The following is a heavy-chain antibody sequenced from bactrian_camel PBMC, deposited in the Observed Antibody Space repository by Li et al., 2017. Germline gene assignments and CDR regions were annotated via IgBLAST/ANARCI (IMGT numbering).Heavy chain of an antibody. CDR2: LWIGGATT. Sequence: ESGGGSVQAGGSLTLSCAAGRYTYKRSCMGWFRQRPGKDREGLAVLWIGGATTTYADSVKGRFTISQDSARNTVYLQMNNLQPEDTATYYCAEGRGSRGEHCYSLNYWGQGTQVTVS. CDR1: RYTYKRSC. CDR3: AEGRGSRGEHCYSLNY. J-gene: IGHJ4*01. D-gene: IGHD6*01. V-gene: IGHV3S1*01.